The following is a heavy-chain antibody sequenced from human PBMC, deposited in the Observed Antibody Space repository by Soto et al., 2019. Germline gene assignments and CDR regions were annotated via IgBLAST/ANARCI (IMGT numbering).Heavy chain of an antibody. V-gene: IGHV1-18*01. J-gene: IGHJ4*02. CDR2: ISAYNGNT. Sequence: QVQLVQSGAEVKKPGAPVKVSSKPPGYTFTGYGITWVRQAPGQGLEWMGWISAYNGNTNYAQKLQGRVTMTTDTSTSTAYMELRSLRSDDTAVYYCARVYGDYGDYWGQGTLVTVSS. D-gene: IGHD4-17*01. CDR3: ARVYGDYGDY. CDR1: GYTFTGYG.